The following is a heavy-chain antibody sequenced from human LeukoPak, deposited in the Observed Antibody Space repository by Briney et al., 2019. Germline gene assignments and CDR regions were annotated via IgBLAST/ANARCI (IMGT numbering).Heavy chain of an antibody. CDR3: ARGRPYSYGSGQFDY. CDR1: GFTVSSNY. V-gene: IGHV3-53*01. J-gene: IGHJ4*02. Sequence: GGSLRLSCAASGFTVSSNYMSWVRQAPGKGLEWVSIIYSGGSTYYADSVKGRFTISRDNSGNTLYLQMNSLRAEDTAVYYCARGRPYSYGSGQFDYWGQGTLVTVSS. D-gene: IGHD3-10*01. CDR2: IYSGGST.